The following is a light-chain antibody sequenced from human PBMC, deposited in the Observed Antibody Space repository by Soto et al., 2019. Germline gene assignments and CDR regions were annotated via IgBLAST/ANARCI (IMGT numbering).Light chain of an antibody. Sequence: QLVLTQPPSASETPGQRVTISCSGSSSNIGSNTVNWYQQLPGTAPKLLIYSNDQRPSGVPDRFSGSKSGTSASLAIIGLQSEDEADYYCAAWDDSLNGSYVFGTGTKVTVL. CDR1: SSNIGSNT. J-gene: IGLJ1*01. V-gene: IGLV1-44*01. CDR3: AAWDDSLNGSYV. CDR2: SND.